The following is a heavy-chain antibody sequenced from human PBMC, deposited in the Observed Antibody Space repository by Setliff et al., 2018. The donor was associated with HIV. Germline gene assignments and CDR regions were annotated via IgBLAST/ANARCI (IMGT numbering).Heavy chain of an antibody. D-gene: IGHD1-1*01. J-gene: IGHJ6*03. CDR2: INHSGST. CDR1: GGSFSGYY. CDR3: SRYNPASYNNYHCYYMDV. V-gene: IGHV4-34*01. Sequence: SETLSLTCAVYGGSFSGYYWSWIRQPPGKGLECIGEINHSGSTNHNPSLKSRVTISVDTSKNQFSLKLTSVTAADTAVYFCSRYNPASYNNYHCYYMDVWGKGTTDTVSS.